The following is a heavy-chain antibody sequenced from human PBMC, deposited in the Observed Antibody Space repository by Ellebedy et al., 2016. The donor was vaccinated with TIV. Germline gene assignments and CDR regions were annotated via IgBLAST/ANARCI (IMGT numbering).Heavy chain of an antibody. V-gene: IGHV1-46*01. CDR2: INPSGGGT. J-gene: IGHJ4*02. D-gene: IGHD1-26*01. CDR1: GYTFTSDL. Sequence: AASVKVSCQASGYTFTSDLIHWVRQAPGQGLEWMGIINPSGGGTGYAQKFQGRVTRNRDTSAGTFYMELRSLRSEDTAVYYCAREGGVYYFDYWGQGTLVTVSS. CDR3: AREGGVYYFDY.